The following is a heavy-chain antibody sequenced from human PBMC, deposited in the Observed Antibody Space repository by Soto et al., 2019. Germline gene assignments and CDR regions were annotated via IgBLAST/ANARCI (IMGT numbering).Heavy chain of an antibody. J-gene: IGHJ4*02. CDR1: GGSFSGYY. V-gene: IGHV4-34*01. CDR3: ARVSQWLNRNFDY. CDR2: INHSGST. D-gene: IGHD6-19*01. Sequence: SETLSLTCAVYGGSFSGYYWSWIRQPPGKGLEWIGEINHSGSTNYNPSLKSRVTISVDTSKNQFSLKLSSVTAADTAVYYCARVSQWLNRNFDYWGQGTLVTVSS.